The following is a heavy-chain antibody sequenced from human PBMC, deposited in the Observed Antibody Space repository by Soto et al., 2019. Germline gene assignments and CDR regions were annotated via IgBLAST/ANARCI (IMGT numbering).Heavy chain of an antibody. V-gene: IGHV4-34*01. CDR3: ARPRGNWNYWWFDY. CDR1: GGSFSGYY. J-gene: IGHJ4*02. Sequence: SETLSLTCAVYGGSFSGYYWSCIRQPPGKGLAWIGEINHSGSTNYNPSLKSRVTISVETSKNQFSLKLSSVTAADTAVYYCARPRGNWNYWWFDYWGQGTLVNVSS. CDR2: INHSGST. D-gene: IGHD1-7*01.